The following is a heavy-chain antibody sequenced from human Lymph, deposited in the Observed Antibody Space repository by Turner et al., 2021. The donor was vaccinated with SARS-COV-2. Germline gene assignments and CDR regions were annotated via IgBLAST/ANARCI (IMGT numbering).Heavy chain of an antibody. CDR1: GYTFTGYY. D-gene: IGHD3-3*01. J-gene: IGHJ6*02. CDR3: ARDVERYNDFWSGYSGGYGLDV. V-gene: IGHV1-2*02. Sequence: QVQLVQSGADVKKPGASVKVSCKASGYTFTGYYMHWVRQAPGQGVEWMGWINTDSGGTNYAQKFQGRVTMTRDTSISTAYMELSRLRSDDTAVYYCARDVERYNDFWSGYSGGYGLDVWGQGTTVTVSS. CDR2: INTDSGGT.